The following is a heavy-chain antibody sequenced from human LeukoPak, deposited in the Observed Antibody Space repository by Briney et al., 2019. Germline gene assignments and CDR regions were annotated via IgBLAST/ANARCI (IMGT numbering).Heavy chain of an antibody. CDR1: GFTFSSYG. Sequence: PGGSLRLSCAASGFTFSSYGMHWVRQAPGKGLEWVAVLSYDGSNKYYADSVKGRFTISRDNSKNTLYLQMNSLRAEDTAVYYRAKDGRRVGVNEWVYWGQGTLVTVSS. CDR2: LSYDGSNK. D-gene: IGHD1-26*01. J-gene: IGHJ4*02. V-gene: IGHV3-30*18. CDR3: AKDGRRVGVNEWVY.